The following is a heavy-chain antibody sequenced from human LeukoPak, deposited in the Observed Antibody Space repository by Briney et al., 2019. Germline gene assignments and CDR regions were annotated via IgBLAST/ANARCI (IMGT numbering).Heavy chain of an antibody. CDR2: ISGSSDYT. V-gene: IGHV3-11*05. CDR1: GFTFSDYY. D-gene: IGHD6-13*01. CDR3: ARVAVITAAGSYDY. J-gene: IGHJ4*02. Sequence: GGSLRHSCAASGFTFSDYYMTWIRQAPGKGLEWVSYISGSSDYTHYADSVKGRFTISRDNAKNSLYLQMNGLRAEDTAVYYCARVAVITAAGSYDYWGQGTLVTVSS.